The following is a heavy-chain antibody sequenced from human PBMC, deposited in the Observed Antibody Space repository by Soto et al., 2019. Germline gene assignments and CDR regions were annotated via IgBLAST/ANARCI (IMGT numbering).Heavy chain of an antibody. CDR2: INPSGGST. D-gene: IGHD3-22*01. V-gene: IGHV1-46*01. CDR1: GYTFSTYY. Sequence: ASVKVSCKASGYTFSTYYMHWVRQAPGQGYEWMGIINPSGGSTTYAQKFQGRVTMTRDTSTTTVYMELSSLKSEDTAVYYCARGSYYYDSSGYYHYWGQGTLVTVSS. J-gene: IGHJ4*02. CDR3: ARGSYYYDSSGYYHY.